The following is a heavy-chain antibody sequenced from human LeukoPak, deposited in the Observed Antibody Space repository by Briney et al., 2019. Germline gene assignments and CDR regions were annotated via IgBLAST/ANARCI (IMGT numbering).Heavy chain of an antibody. D-gene: IGHD5-12*01. Sequence: GESLKISCKGSGYSFTTYWIGWVRQMPGKGLEWMGIIYPGDSDTRYSPSFQGQVTISADKSINTAYLRWSSLKASDTAMYYCARRWDIVATIKGAFDIWGQGTMVTVSS. CDR3: ARRWDIVATIKGAFDI. CDR2: IYPGDSDT. V-gene: IGHV5-51*01. CDR1: GYSFTTYW. J-gene: IGHJ3*02.